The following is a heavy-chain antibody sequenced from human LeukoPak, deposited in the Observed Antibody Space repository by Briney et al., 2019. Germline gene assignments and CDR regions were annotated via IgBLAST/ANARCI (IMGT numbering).Heavy chain of an antibody. J-gene: IGHJ4*02. V-gene: IGHV4-59*01. CDR1: GGSISSYY. Sequence: SETLSLTCTVSGGSISSYYWSWIRQPPGKGLEWIGYIYSSGSTNYNPSLKSRVTISVDTSKNQFSLKLSSVTAADTAVYYCARVKDGITIFGVVIEYFDYWGQGTLVTVSS. CDR2: IYSSGST. CDR3: ARVKDGITIFGVVIEYFDY. D-gene: IGHD3-3*01.